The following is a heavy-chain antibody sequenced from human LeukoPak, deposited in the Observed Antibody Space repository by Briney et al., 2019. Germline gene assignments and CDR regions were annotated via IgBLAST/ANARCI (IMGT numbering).Heavy chain of an antibody. CDR3: ARDLDYYQDYGSGSYYWFDP. V-gene: IGHV1-18*04. J-gene: IGHJ5*02. CDR2: ISAYNGNT. Sequence: ASVTVSCKASGYIFTSYGISWVRQAPGQGLEWMGWISAYNGNTNYAQKLQGRVTMTTDISTSTAYMELRSLRSDDTAVYYCARDLDYYQDYGSGSYYWFDPWGQGTLVTVSS. CDR1: GYIFTSYG. D-gene: IGHD3-10*01.